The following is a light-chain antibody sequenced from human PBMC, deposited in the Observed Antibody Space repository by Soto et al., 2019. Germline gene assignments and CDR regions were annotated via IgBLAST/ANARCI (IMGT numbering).Light chain of an antibody. CDR2: DVN. J-gene: IGLJ2*01. Sequence: QSVLTQPRSVSGSPGQSVTLSCTGTSSDVGGYHYVSWYQHHPGKAPKIIIYDVNKRPSGVPDRFSGSKSGNTASLTISGLQTEDEADYYCSSYTTTKALIFGGGTKVTVL. CDR3: SSYTTTKALI. CDR1: SSDVGGYHY. V-gene: IGLV2-11*01.